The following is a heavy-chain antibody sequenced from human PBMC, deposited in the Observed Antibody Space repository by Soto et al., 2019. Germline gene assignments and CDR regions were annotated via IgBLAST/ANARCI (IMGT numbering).Heavy chain of an antibody. CDR1: GFTFDDYA. Sequence: EVQLVESGGGLVQPGRSLRLSCAASGFTFDDYAMHWVRQAPGKGLECVSGISWNSGSIGYADSVKGRFTISRDNAKNSLYLQMNSLRAEDTALYYCAKDRGSSSRYGMDVWGQGTTVTVSS. D-gene: IGHD6-13*01. CDR3: AKDRGSSSRYGMDV. CDR2: ISWNSGSI. J-gene: IGHJ6*02. V-gene: IGHV3-9*01.